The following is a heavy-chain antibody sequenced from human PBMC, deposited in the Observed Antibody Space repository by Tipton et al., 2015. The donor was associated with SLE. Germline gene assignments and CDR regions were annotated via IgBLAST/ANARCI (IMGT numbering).Heavy chain of an antibody. J-gene: IGHJ5*02. CDR3: AKGIRDYGDYDEAGWFDP. CDR2: IKEDGSKR. V-gene: IGHV3-7*01. CDR1: GFTFSTYW. Sequence: SLRLSCAASGFTFSTYWMVWVRQAPGKGLEWVANIKEDGSKRYCVDSVKGRFTISRDNAKNSLYLQMNSLRAEDTAVYYCAKGIRDYGDYDEAGWFDPWGQGTLVTVSS. D-gene: IGHD4-17*01.